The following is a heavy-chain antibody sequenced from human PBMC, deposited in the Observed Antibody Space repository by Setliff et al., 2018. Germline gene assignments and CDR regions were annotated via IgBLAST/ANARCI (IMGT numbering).Heavy chain of an antibody. V-gene: IGHV1-18*01. Sequence: ASVKVSCKASGYTFTSYGISWVRQAPGQGLEWMGWISAYNGNTNYAQKLQGRVTMTTDTSTSTAYMELRSLRSDDTAVYYCARGGLRGPLNYYYYYMDVWGKGTTVTVSS. D-gene: IGHD4-17*01. CDR3: ARGGLRGPLNYYYYYMDV. CDR1: GYTFTSYG. CDR2: ISAYNGNT. J-gene: IGHJ6*03.